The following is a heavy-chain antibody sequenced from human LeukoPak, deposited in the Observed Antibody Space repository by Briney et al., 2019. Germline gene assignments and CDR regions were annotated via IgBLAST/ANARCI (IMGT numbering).Heavy chain of an antibody. CDR2: ISAYDSNT. J-gene: IGHJ4*02. CDR3: ARVAKAPFPHSSSWWY. V-gene: IGHV1-18*01. D-gene: IGHD6-13*01. Sequence: ASVNVSCKASGYTFTSYGISWVRQAPGQGLEWMGWISAYDSNTNYAQNLQGRVTMTTDTSTNTAYMELRSLRSDGTAVYYCARVAKAPFPHSSSWWYWGQGTLVTVSS. CDR1: GYTFTSYG.